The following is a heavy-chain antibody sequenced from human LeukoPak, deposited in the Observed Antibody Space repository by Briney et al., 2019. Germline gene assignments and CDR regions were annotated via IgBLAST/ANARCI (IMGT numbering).Heavy chain of an antibody. J-gene: IGHJ4*02. CDR3: ARGSRFFDTSDFDD. D-gene: IGHD3-9*01. Sequence: SETLSLTCAVYGGSFSDNYWSWIRQPPGKGLEWIGEINHSRITHYKPSLKSRVSMSLDTSKNHFSLKLTSVTAADTAVHYCARGSRFFDTSDFDDWGQGTLVTVSS. CDR2: INHSRIT. CDR1: GGSFSDNY. V-gene: IGHV4-34*01.